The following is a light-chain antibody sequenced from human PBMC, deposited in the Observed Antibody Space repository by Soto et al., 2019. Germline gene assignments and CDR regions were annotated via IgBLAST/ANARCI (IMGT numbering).Light chain of an antibody. CDR3: QQSYSTPPT. CDR2: AAT. Sequence: IQLTQSPSSLSASVGDRVTITCRASQDISSFLAWYQQKPGKAPKLLIYAATSLQSGVPSRFSGSGSGTEFTLTISSLQPEDFATYYCQQSYSTPPTFGQGTKVDIK. CDR1: QDISSF. J-gene: IGKJ1*01. V-gene: IGKV1-39*01.